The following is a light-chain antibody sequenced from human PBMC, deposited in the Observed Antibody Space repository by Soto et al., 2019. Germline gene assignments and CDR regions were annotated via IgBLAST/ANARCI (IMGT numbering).Light chain of an antibody. CDR1: RSVSNNY. V-gene: IGKV3-11*01. CDR2: GAS. J-gene: IGKJ5*01. CDR3: QQRSNWPPIT. Sequence: DMVLTQSPGTLSLSPGESATLSCMAIRSVSNNYLAWYQQKPGQAPRLLIYGASNRATGIPARFSGSGSGTDFTLTISSLEPEDFAVYYCQQRSNWPPITFGQGTRLEIK.